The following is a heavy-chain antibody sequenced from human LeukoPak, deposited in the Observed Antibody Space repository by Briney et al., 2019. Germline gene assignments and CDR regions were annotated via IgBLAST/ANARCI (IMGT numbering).Heavy chain of an antibody. CDR1: GYTLTELS. D-gene: IGHD3-22*01. Sequence: GVSVKVSCKVSGYTLTELSMHWVRQAPGKGLEWMGGFDPEDGETIYAQKFQGRVTMTEDTSTDTAYMELSSLRSEDTAVYYCARPTPNYYDSSGYEDYWGQGTLVTVSS. J-gene: IGHJ4*02. V-gene: IGHV1-24*01. CDR2: FDPEDGET. CDR3: ARPTPNYYDSSGYEDY.